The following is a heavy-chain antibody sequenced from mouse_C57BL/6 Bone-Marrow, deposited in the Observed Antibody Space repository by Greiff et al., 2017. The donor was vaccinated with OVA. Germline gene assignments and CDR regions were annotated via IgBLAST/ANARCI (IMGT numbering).Heavy chain of an antibody. V-gene: IGHV1-81*01. CDR3: ARRGGYSLGDY. CDR1: GYTFTSSG. D-gene: IGHD2-3*01. Sequence: QVQLQQSGAELARPGASVKLSCKASGYTFTSSGISWVKQRTGPGLEWIGEIYPRSGNPYYNEKFKGKATLTADKSSSTAYMELRSLTSEDSAVYFCARRGGYSLGDYWGQGTSVTVSS. CDR2: IYPRSGNP. J-gene: IGHJ4*01.